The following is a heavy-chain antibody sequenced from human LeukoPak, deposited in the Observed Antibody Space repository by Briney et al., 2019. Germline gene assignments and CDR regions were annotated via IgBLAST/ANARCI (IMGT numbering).Heavy chain of an antibody. J-gene: IGHJ4*02. D-gene: IGHD5-18*01. CDR1: GFTFSTYG. CDR3: AKDQSYGFDY. CDR2: LSGSGAST. Sequence: GGSLRLSCAASGFTFSTYGMHWVRQAPGKGLEWVSALSGSGASTYYADSVKGRFTISRDNSKNTLYLQMNSLRAEDTAVYYCAKDQSYGFDYWGQGTLVTVSS. V-gene: IGHV3-23*01.